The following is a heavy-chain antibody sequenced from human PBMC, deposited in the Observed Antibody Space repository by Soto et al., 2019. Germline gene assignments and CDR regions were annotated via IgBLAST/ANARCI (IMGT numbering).Heavy chain of an antibody. J-gene: IGHJ4*02. D-gene: IGHD1-26*01. V-gene: IGHV3-53*01. CDR2: IYSGGST. CDR1: GFTVSSNY. CDR3: ARWGGSYPTYYFDY. Sequence: GGSLRLSCAPSGFTVSSNYMSSFRQAPGKGLEWVSVIYSGGSTYYADSVKGRFTISRDNSKNTLYLQMNSLRAEDTAVYYCARWGGSYPTYYFDYWGQGTLVTVSS.